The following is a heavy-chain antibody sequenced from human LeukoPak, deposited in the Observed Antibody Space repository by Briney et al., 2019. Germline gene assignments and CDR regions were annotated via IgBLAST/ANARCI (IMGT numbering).Heavy chain of an antibody. CDR3: ASADYDMAFDI. CDR1: GYSISSGYS. J-gene: IGHJ3*02. CDR2: IYHSGST. D-gene: IGHD3-9*01. Sequence: PSETLSLTCTVSGYSISSGYSWGWIRQPPGKGLEWIGSIYHSGSTCYNPSLKSRFTMSVDTSKNQFSLKLSSVTAADTAVYYCASADYDMAFDIWGQGTMVTVSS. V-gene: IGHV4-38-2*02.